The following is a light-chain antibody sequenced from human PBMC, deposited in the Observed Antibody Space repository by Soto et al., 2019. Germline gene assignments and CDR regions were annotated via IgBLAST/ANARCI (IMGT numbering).Light chain of an antibody. CDR2: DAS. CDR3: QQYHSYCT. J-gene: IGKJ2*01. V-gene: IGKV1-5*01. Sequence: DIQMTQSPSTLSASVGDRVTITCRASQSSVRWLAWYQHKPGKAPKLLISDASNLQSGVPSSSSCSGSGTEFTLTISSLHPEDLATYYCQQYHSYCTFGQETTLEIK. CDR1: QSSVRW.